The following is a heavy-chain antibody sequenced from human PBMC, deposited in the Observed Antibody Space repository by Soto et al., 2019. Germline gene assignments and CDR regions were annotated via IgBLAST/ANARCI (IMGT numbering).Heavy chain of an antibody. CDR3: AKDGPNSYSSSWVSSAKFDY. CDR2: ISGSGGST. V-gene: IGHV3-23*01. Sequence: GGSLRLSCAASGFTFSSYAMSWVRQAPGKGLEWVSAISGSGGSTYYADSVKGRFTISRDNSKNTLYLQMNSLRAEDTAVYYCAKDGPNSYSSSWVSSAKFDYWGQGTLVTVSS. J-gene: IGHJ4*02. D-gene: IGHD6-13*01. CDR1: GFTFSSYA.